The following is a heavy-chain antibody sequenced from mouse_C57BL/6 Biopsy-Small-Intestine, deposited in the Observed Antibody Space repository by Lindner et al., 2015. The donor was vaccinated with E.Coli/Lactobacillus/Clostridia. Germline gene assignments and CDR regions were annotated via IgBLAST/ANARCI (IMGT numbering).Heavy chain of an antibody. J-gene: IGHJ4*01. CDR3: ARRTVNYYAMDY. CDR1: GYAFTNYL. Sequence: VQLQESGAELVRPGTSVKVSCKASGYAFTNYLIEWVKQRPGQGLEWIGVINPGSGGTNYNEKFKGKATLTADKSSSTAYMQLSSLTSEDSAVYFCARRTVNYYAMDYWGQGTSVTVSS. D-gene: IGHD4-1*01. CDR2: INPGSGGT. V-gene: IGHV1-54*01.